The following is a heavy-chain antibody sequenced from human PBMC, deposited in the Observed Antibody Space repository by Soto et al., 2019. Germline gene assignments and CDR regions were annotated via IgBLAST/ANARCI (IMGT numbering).Heavy chain of an antibody. D-gene: IGHD4-4*01. J-gene: IGHJ5*02. CDR2: VYYGGNT. CDR3: ASSGTVVTHAWVGP. Sequence: QVQLRESGPGLVKPSQTLTLTCTVSGASVSSGAYYWSWIRQRPGMGLEWIGYVYYGGNTYYNPSLKRRGTMSVDTSKNQLSLKLTSVTAAVTAEYFCASSGTVVTHAWVGPWGQGTLVTVSS. V-gene: IGHV4-31*03. CDR1: GASVSSGAYY.